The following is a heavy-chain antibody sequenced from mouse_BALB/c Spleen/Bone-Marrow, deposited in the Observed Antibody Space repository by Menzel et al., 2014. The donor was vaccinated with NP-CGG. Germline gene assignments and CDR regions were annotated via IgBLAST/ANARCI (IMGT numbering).Heavy chain of an antibody. J-gene: IGHJ4*01. CDR2: IYPGDGGT. CDR1: GYTFTNYW. D-gene: IGHD2-5*01. Sequence: VKLVESGAELARPGTSVKLSCKTSGYTFTNYWMQWIKQRPGQGLEWIGTIYPGDGGTRYTQKFKGKATLTADKSSSTAYMQLSSLASEDSAVYYCARSNYPYAMDYWGQGTSVTVSS. CDR3: ARSNYPYAMDY. V-gene: IGHV1-87*01.